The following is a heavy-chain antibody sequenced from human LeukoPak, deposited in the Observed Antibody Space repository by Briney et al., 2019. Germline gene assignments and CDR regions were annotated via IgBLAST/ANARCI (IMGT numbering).Heavy chain of an antibody. Sequence: GGSLRLSCAGSGIIFTKARMSWVRLAPGKGLEWVGRIKSTAEGGATDYAAPVKGRFTISRDDSKTTVYLQMNGLKNDDSGIYYCTAGLPFDYWGQGTLVTVSS. CDR3: TAGLPFDY. J-gene: IGHJ4*02. CDR2: IKSTAEGGAT. V-gene: IGHV3-15*01. CDR1: GIIFTKAR.